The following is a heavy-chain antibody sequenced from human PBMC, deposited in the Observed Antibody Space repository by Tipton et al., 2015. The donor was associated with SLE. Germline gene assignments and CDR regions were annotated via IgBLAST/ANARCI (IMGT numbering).Heavy chain of an antibody. CDR3: ARDSSSWAWDGMDV. CDR2: ISSSGSTI. CDR1: GFTFSDYY. V-gene: IGHV3-11*01. J-gene: IGHJ6*02. D-gene: IGHD6-13*01. Sequence: SLRLSCAASGFTFSDYYMSWIRQAPGKGLEWVSYISSSGSTIYYADSVKGRFTISRDNAKNSLYLQMNSLRAEDTAVYYCARDSSSWAWDGMDVWGQGTTVTVSS.